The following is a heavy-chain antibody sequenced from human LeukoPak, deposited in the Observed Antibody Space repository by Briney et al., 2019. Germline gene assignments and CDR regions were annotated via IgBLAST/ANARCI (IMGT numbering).Heavy chain of an antibody. D-gene: IGHD4-17*01. J-gene: IGHJ5*02. CDR1: GGTFSSYT. Sequence: ASVKVSCKASGGTFSSYTLSRVRQAPGQGLEWMGRIIPILGIANYAQKFQGRVTITADKSTSTAYMELSSLRSEDTAVYYCAHGDYDWFDPWGQGTLVTVSS. CDR2: IIPILGIA. CDR3: AHGDYDWFDP. V-gene: IGHV1-69*02.